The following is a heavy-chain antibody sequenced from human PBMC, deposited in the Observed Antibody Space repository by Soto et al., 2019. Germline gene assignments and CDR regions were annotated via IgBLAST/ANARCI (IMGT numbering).Heavy chain of an antibody. Sequence: EVQLLESGGGLVQPGGSLRLSCTASGFTFTTLDMPWVGQAPGKGLEWVSLIRGVAGSTHYADSVKGRFTISKDNSKNMLYLEMNSLRGDDTAVYFCVKGAWLDYWGQGSMVTVSS. CDR2: IRGVAGST. CDR3: VKGAWLDY. CDR1: GFTFTTLD. V-gene: IGHV3-23*01. J-gene: IGHJ4*02.